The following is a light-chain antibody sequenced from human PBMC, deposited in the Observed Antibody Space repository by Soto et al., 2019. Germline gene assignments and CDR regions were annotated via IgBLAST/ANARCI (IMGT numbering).Light chain of an antibody. J-gene: IGKJ2*01. CDR1: QSVSSY. Sequence: EIVLTQSPATVSLSPGERATLSCRASQSVSSYLAWDQQRPGQAPRLLIYDATTRATDIPARFSGSGSGTDFTLTISSLEPEAFAVYYCQQRSNWPPPYTFGQGTKLEIK. V-gene: IGKV3-11*01. CDR3: QQRSNWPPPYT. CDR2: DAT.